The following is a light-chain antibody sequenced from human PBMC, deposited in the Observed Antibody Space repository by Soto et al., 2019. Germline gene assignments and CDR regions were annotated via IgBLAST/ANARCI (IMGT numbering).Light chain of an antibody. CDR2: DAS. V-gene: IGKV3-15*01. J-gene: IGKJ4*01. CDR3: QQCRNWPLT. CDR1: QNVYNN. Sequence: EIVMTQSPATLSVSPGEGATLSCKASQNVYNNLAWSQQRPGQPPRLLIYDASTRATGISSRFSGSGYGTEFTLTISRLQSEDFAVYFCQQCRNWPLTFGGGTKVESK.